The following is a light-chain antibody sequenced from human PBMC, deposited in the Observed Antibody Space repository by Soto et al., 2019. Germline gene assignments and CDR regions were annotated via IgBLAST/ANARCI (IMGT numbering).Light chain of an antibody. Sequence: PGERATLSCRTSQSVSSYLAWYQQKPGQAPRVLIYDASNRATGIPARFSGSGSGTDFTLTISSLEPEDFAVYYCQQRSNWPPRFTFGPGTKVDIK. CDR1: QSVSSY. J-gene: IGKJ3*01. CDR3: QQRSNWPPRFT. V-gene: IGKV3-11*01. CDR2: DAS.